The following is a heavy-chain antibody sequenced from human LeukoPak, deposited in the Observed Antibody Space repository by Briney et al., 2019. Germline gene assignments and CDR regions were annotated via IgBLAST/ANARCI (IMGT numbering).Heavy chain of an antibody. V-gene: IGHV3-64D*06. CDR3: VKDFGRVRGTPDS. D-gene: IGHD1/OR15-1a*01. J-gene: IGHJ4*02. CDR1: GFIFSIYT. CDR2: ISGSGNGGSI. Sequence: GGSLRLSCSASGFIFSIYTMYWVRQAPGRGPEYVSTISGSGNGGSIYYADSVKGRFTISRDDSKSIVYLQMNGLRSEDTAVYYCVKDFGRVRGTPDSWGQGTQVTVSS.